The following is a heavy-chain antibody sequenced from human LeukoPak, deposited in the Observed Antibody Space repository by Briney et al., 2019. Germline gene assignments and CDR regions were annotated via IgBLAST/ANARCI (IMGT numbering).Heavy chain of an antibody. CDR2: AYYSGST. J-gene: IGHJ6*02. Sequence: SETLSLTCTVSGGSISSYYWNWIRQPPGKALEWLGYAYYSGSTNYNPSLKTRLTISVDTSKAQFSLTLSSVTAADTAIYYCASRSGRNYYGMDVWGQGTTIIVSS. CDR1: GGSISSYY. V-gene: IGHV4-59*01. CDR3: ASRSGRNYYGMDV. D-gene: IGHD3-10*01.